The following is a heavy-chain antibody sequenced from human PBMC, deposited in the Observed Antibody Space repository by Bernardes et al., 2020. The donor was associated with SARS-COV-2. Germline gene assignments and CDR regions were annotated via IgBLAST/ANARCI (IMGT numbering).Heavy chain of an antibody. D-gene: IGHD6-13*01. J-gene: IGHJ4*02. CDR2: IYGGNGNT. Sequence: ASVKVSCKASGYMFSNYNMHWVRQAPGQRLEWMGWIYGGNGNTKYSENFQDRVTITRDTSASTAYMELSSLRFEDTAVYYCVRSSLYGSQYHFDSWGQGTLVTVSS. CDR3: VRSSLYGSQYHFDS. V-gene: IGHV1-3*01. CDR1: GYMFSNYN.